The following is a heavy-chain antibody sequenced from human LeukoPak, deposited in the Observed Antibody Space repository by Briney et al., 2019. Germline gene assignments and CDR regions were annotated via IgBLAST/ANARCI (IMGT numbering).Heavy chain of an antibody. J-gene: IGHJ4*02. D-gene: IGHD6-19*01. Sequence: GGSLRLSGAASGFTFSSYIMNWVRQAPGKGLEWVSSISSSSSYIYYADSVKGRFTISRDNAKNSLYLQMNSLRAEDTAVYYCARDLDSSGLVAYWGQGTLVTVSS. V-gene: IGHV3-21*01. CDR1: GFTFSSYI. CDR3: ARDLDSSGLVAY. CDR2: ISSSSSYI.